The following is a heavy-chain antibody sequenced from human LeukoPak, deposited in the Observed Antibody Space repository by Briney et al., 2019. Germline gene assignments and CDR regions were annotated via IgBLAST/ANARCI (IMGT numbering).Heavy chain of an antibody. CDR1: GFTFSSYS. CDR2: ISSSSSYI. Sequence: GGSLRLSCAASGFTFSSYSMNWVRQAPGKGLEWVSYISSSSSYIYYADSVKGRFTISRDNAKNSLYLQMNSLRAEDTAVYYCARDPLRLLLFDYWGQGTLVTVSS. CDR3: ARDPLRLLLFDY. V-gene: IGHV3-21*05. D-gene: IGHD3-22*01. J-gene: IGHJ4*02.